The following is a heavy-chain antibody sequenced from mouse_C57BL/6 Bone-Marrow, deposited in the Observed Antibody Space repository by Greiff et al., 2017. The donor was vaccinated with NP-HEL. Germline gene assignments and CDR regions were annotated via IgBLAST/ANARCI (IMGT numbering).Heavy chain of an antibody. CDR1: GFTFSSYT. V-gene: IGHV5-9*01. CDR2: ISGGGGNT. CDR3: ARRGGIFYWYFDV. J-gene: IGHJ1*03. Sequence: EVMLVESGGGLVKPGGSLKLSCAASGFTFSSYTMSWVRQTPEKRLEWVATISGGGGNTYYPDSVKGRFTISRDNAKNTLYLQMSSLRSEDTALYYCARRGGIFYWYFDVWGTGTTVTVSS.